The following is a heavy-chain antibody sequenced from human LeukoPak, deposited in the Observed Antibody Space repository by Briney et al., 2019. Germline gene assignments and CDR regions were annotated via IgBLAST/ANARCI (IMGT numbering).Heavy chain of an antibody. Sequence: GGSLRLSCAASGFTFSTYSMNWVRQAPGRALEWVSSITSSGTCIFYADSVKGRFTISRDNAKNSLYLQMNSLGPEDTAVYYCARDPYSGNYGNYYYYYMDVWGKGTTVTISS. CDR1: GFTFSTYS. CDR3: ARDPYSGNYGNYYYYYMDV. CDR2: ITSSGTCI. J-gene: IGHJ6*03. D-gene: IGHD1-26*01. V-gene: IGHV3-21*01.